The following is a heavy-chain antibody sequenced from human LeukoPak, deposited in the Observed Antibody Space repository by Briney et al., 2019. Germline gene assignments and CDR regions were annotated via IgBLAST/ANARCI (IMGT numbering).Heavy chain of an antibody. J-gene: IGHJ4*02. CDR3: ARDRVYDSSGYYYGPPVY. D-gene: IGHD3-22*01. CDR2: ISSSGSTI. V-gene: IGHV3-48*03. CDR1: GFTFSGYE. Sequence: TGGSLRLSCAASGFTFSGYEMNWVRQAPGKGLEWVSYISSSGSTIYYADSVKGRFTISRDNSKNTLYLQMNSLRAEDTAVYYCARDRVYDSSGYYYGPPVYWGQGTLVTVSS.